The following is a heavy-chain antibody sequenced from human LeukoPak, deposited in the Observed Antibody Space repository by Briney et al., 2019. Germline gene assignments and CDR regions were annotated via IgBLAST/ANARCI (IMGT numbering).Heavy chain of an antibody. V-gene: IGHV4-34*01. D-gene: IGHD2/OR15-2a*01. Sequence: SETLSLTCAVYGDSLSRYYWTWIRQPPGKGLEWLGEINPSGSPDYNPSLKSRVTISVDTSKNQFSLRLTSVTAADTAVYCCASVRHDPLEYYYYIDVWGKGTTVTVSS. CDR3: ASVRHDPLEYYYYIDV. CDR2: INPSGSP. J-gene: IGHJ6*03. CDR1: GDSLSRYY.